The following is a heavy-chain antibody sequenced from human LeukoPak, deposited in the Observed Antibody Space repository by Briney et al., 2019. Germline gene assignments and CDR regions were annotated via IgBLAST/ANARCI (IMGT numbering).Heavy chain of an antibody. V-gene: IGHV3-23*01. CDR3: AKSHSLAQRGYFDY. J-gene: IGHJ4*02. CDR2: ISDNGGNT. D-gene: IGHD3-16*02. Sequence: PGGSLRLSCAASRFTFSTYAMSWVRQAPGKGLEWVSTISDNGGNTYYADSVRGRFTISRDNSKNTLYAQMSSLRAEDTAVYYCAKSHSLAQRGYFDYWGRGTLVTVSS. CDR1: RFTFSTYA.